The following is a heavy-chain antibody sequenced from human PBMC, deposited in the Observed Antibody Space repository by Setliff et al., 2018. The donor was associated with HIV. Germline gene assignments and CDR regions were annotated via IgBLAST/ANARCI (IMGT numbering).Heavy chain of an antibody. V-gene: IGHV1-2*02. D-gene: IGHD3-10*01. CDR1: GDAFTDYY. CDR3: ARQITMVRGVYQPYYYYYMDV. J-gene: IGHJ6*03. Sequence: ASVKVSCKASGDAFTDYYIHWVRQAPGQGLEWMGWINPNSGGTNYAQKFQGRVTMTRDTSISTAFMDLSRLRADDTAVYYCARQITMVRGVYQPYYYYYMDVWGKGTTVTVSS. CDR2: INPNSGGT.